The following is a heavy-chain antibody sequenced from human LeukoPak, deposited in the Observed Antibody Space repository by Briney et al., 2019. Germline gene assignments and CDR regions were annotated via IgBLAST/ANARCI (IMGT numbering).Heavy chain of an antibody. V-gene: IGHV1-69*05. CDR1: GGTFSSYA. J-gene: IGHJ6*03. Sequence: SVQVSCKASGGTFSSYAISWVRQAPGQGLEWMGGIIPIFGTANYAQKFQGRVTITTDESTSTAYMELSSLRSEDTAVYYCARRGYSGYDFDYYYYYMDVWGKGTTVTVSS. D-gene: IGHD5-12*01. CDR2: IIPIFGTA. CDR3: ARRGYSGYDFDYYYYYMDV.